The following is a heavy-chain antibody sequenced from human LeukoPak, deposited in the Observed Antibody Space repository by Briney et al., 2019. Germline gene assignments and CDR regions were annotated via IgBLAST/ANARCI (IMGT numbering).Heavy chain of an antibody. V-gene: IGHV6-1*01. Sequence: SQTLSLTRVIPGDSVSSNSASWNWIRQSPSRGLEWLGRTYYKSKWYNDYAVSVKSRITITPDTSKKQFSLQLNSVTPEDTAVYYCARGMRAHSNFPYFDYWGQGSRVTVSS. J-gene: IGHJ4*02. CDR1: GDSVSSNSAS. CDR3: ARGMRAHSNFPYFDY. CDR2: TYYKSKWYN. D-gene: IGHD4-11*01.